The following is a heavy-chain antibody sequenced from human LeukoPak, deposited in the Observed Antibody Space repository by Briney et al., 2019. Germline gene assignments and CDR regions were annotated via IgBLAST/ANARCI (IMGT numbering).Heavy chain of an antibody. CDR3: ARKNGLDY. J-gene: IGHJ4*02. Sequence: GGSLRLSCAASGFTFSSYWMTWVRQAPGKGLEWVAHIKQDGSEKYYVDSLKGRFTVSRDNGKNSLYLQMNSLRAEDTAVYYCARKNGLDYWGQGTLVTVSS. CDR1: GFTFSSYW. CDR2: IKQDGSEK. V-gene: IGHV3-7*01.